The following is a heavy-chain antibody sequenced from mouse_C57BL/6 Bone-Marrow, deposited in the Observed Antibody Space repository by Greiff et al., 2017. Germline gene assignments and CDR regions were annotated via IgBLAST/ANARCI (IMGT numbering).Heavy chain of an antibody. Sequence: EVQGVEPGGGLVQPGGSLKLSCAASGFTFSDYYMYWVRQTPEKRLEWVAYISNGGGSTYYPDTVKGRFTISGDKAKNTLYLHMSRLKSEDTAMYYCARQDSGYSYYFDYWGHGTTLTVSS. V-gene: IGHV5-12*01. CDR2: ISNGGGST. CDR3: ARQDSGYSYYFDY. CDR1: GFTFSDYY. D-gene: IGHD3-2*02. J-gene: IGHJ2*01.